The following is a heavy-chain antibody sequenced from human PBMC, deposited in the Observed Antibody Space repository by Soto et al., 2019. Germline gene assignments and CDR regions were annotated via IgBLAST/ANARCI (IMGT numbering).Heavy chain of an antibody. J-gene: IGHJ6*02. D-gene: IGHD2-2*01. CDR2: IMPVFGIA. Sequence: QVQLVQSGAEVKKPGSSVKVSCKASGVTFSRYSFTWVRQAPGHGLEWMGRIMPVFGIASYAQKFQGRVTITADESTSTAFMELSSLRSEDTAVYYCAREDRDRETGLVPAAIDGMDVWGQGTTVTVSS. CDR3: AREDRDRETGLVPAAIDGMDV. V-gene: IGHV1-69*08. CDR1: GVTFSRYS.